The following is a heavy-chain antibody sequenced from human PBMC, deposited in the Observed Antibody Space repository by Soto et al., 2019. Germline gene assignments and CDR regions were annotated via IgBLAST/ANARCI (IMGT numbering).Heavy chain of an antibody. Sequence: SETLSLTCAVYGGSFSGYYWSWIRQPPGKGLEWIGEINHSGSTNYNPSLKSRVTIAVDTSKNQISLKLSSVTAADTAVYYCARVAGYIRGVIIANDYWGQGTLVTVSS. D-gene: IGHD3-10*01. CDR2: INHSGST. V-gene: IGHV4-34*01. J-gene: IGHJ4*02. CDR1: GGSFSGYY. CDR3: ARVAGYIRGVIIANDY.